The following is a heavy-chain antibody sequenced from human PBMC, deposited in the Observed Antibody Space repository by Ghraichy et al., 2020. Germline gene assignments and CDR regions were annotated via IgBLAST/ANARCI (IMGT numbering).Heavy chain of an antibody. J-gene: IGHJ6*02. CDR3: AKDRPSGSYWGDGMDV. D-gene: IGHD1-26*01. CDR1: GFTFSSYG. Sequence: GGSLRLSCAASGFTFSSYGMHWVRQAPGKGLEWVSFIRYDGSNKYYADSVKGRFTISRDNSKNTLYLQMNSLRAEDTAVYYCAKDRPSGSYWGDGMDVWGQGTTVTVSS. CDR2: IRYDGSNK. V-gene: IGHV3-30*02.